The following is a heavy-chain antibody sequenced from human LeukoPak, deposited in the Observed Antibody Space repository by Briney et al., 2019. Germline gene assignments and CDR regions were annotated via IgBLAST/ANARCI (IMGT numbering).Heavy chain of an antibody. D-gene: IGHD3-16*01. Sequence: GGSLRLSCTASGFIFSNYAMNWVRQAPGEGLEWVSAISGSGDTTYSVDSVKGRFTISRDNSKNTLYLQMNSLGGEDTAVYYCAKDQWLGDYYYGMDVWGQGTTVTVSS. V-gene: IGHV3-23*01. J-gene: IGHJ6*02. CDR2: ISGSGDTT. CDR1: GFIFSNYA. CDR3: AKDQWLGDYYYGMDV.